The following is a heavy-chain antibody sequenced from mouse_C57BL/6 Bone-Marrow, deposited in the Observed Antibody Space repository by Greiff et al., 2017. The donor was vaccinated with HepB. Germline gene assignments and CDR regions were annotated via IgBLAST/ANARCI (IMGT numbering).Heavy chain of an antibody. V-gene: IGHV1-15*01. Sequence: LVESGAEPVRPGASVTLSCKASGYTFTDYEMHWVKQTPVHGLEWIGAIDPETGGTAYNQKFKGKAILTADKSSSTAYMELRSLTSEDSAVYYCTREGWRDFDYWGQGTTLTVSS. CDR1: GYTFTDYE. J-gene: IGHJ2*01. CDR3: TREGWRDFDY. D-gene: IGHD3-3*01. CDR2: IDPETGGT.